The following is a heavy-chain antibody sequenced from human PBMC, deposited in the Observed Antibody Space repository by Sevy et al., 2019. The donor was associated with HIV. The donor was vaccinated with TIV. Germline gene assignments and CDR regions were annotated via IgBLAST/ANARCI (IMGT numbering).Heavy chain of an antibody. CDR2: ISGSGGST. Sequence: GGSLRLSCAASGFTFSSYAMSWVRQAPGKGLEWVSAISGSGGSTYYADSVKGRFTISRDNSKNTLYLQMNSLRAEVTAVYYCAKPRTLGGYSSSSWFDPWGQGTLVTVSS. J-gene: IGHJ5*02. V-gene: IGHV3-23*01. CDR1: GFTFSSYA. D-gene: IGHD6-6*01. CDR3: AKPRTLGGYSSSSWFDP.